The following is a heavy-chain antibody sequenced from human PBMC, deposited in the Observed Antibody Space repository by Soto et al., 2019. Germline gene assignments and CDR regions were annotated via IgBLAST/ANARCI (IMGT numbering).Heavy chain of an antibody. CDR1: GFTPTTTP. V-gene: IGHV3-23*01. CDR3: ATSFRYFDN. J-gene: IGHJ4*02. CDR2: ISGTASRT. D-gene: IGHD3-9*01. Sequence: EVQLLESGGGLVLPGGSLRLSCAGSGFTPTTTPLSWVRQPPGQGLEWVTTISGTASRTYYVDSVKGRFFISRDNAKNTVTLPINHLTVEDTAGYYCATSFRYFDNWGQGTRVTVAS.